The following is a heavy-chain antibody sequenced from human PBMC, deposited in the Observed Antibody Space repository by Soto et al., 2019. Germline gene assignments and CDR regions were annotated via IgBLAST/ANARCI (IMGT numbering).Heavy chain of an antibody. V-gene: IGHV4-38-2*01. CDR2: IYHSGST. Sequence: SETLSLTCAVSGYSISSGYYWGWIRQPPGKGLEWIGRIYHSGSTYYNPSLNSRVTISVDTSENRISLKLSSVTAADTAVYYCARVYYYDSSGYCDYWGQGTLVTVS. CDR3: ARVYYYDSSGYCDY. D-gene: IGHD3-22*01. J-gene: IGHJ4*02. CDR1: GYSISSGYY.